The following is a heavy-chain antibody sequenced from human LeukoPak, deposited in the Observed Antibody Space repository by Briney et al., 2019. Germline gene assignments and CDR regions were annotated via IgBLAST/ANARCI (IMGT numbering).Heavy chain of an antibody. CDR2: ISGSGDRT. J-gene: IGHJ4*02. CDR3: AKGDNDILTGYYNSFDY. V-gene: IGHV3-23*01. D-gene: IGHD3-9*01. CDR1: GFTYVNHA. Sequence: GGSLRLSCAASGFTYVNHAMSWVRRAPGKGLDWVSGISGSGDRTHYADSVKGRFTISRDNSKNTMYLQMNSLRAEDTAVYYCAKGDNDILTGYYNSFDYWGQGTLVTVSS.